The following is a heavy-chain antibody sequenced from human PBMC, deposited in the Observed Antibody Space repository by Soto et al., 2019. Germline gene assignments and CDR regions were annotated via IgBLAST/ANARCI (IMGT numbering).Heavy chain of an antibody. D-gene: IGHD3-22*01. CDR3: ARGPYYYDSSGYYSTRPFDY. J-gene: IGHJ4*02. CDR2: ISAYNGNT. V-gene: IGHV1-18*01. Sequence: QVQLVQSGAEVKKTGASVKVSCKASGYTFTSYGISWVRQAPGQGLEWMGWISAYNGNTNYAQKLQGRVTMTTDTSTSTAYMELRSLRSDDTAVYYCARGPYYYDSSGYYSTRPFDYWGQGTLVTVSS. CDR1: GYTFTSYG.